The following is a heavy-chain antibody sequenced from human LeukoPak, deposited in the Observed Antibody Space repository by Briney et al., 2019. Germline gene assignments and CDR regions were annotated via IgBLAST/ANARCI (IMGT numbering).Heavy chain of an antibody. CDR1: GYTFTSYG. J-gene: IGHJ4*02. Sequence: ASVKVSCKASGYTFTSYGISWARQALGQGLEWMGWISAYDDKRNSVQRFQDRITMTTDTSTSTSYLELRNLRSDDTAVYYCARVLVKTRGNYFHDDYWGQGTLVTVSS. CDR3: ARVLVKTRGNYFHDDY. D-gene: IGHD2/OR15-2a*01. CDR2: ISAYDDKR. V-gene: IGHV1-18*01.